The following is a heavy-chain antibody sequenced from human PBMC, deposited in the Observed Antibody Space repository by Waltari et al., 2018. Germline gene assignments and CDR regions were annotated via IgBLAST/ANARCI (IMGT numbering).Heavy chain of an antibody. CDR3: AKSATRVEAIIGTHRFDP. CDR1: GYTFDDYY. CDR2: INPNSGVT. Sequence: QVQLVQSGAEVKKPGASVKVSCEASGYTFDDYYLHWVRQAPGQGLEWMGWINPNSGVTFYAQKFQGWVTITRDMSISTAYMELHSLKSDDTAVYYCAKSATRVEAIIGTHRFDPWGQGTLVTVSS. D-gene: IGHD1-26*01. J-gene: IGHJ5*01. V-gene: IGHV1-2*04.